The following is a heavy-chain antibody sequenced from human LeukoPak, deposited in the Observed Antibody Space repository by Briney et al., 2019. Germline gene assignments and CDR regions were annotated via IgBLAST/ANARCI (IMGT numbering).Heavy chain of an antibody. Sequence: PGGSLRLSCAASGVTFSSYAMSWVRQAPGKGLEWVSAISGSGGSTYYADSVKGRFTISRDNPKNTLYLQMNSLRAEDTAVYYCAKAEVGARYYFDYWGQGTLVTVSS. V-gene: IGHV3-23*01. D-gene: IGHD1-26*01. CDR3: AKAEVGARYYFDY. J-gene: IGHJ4*02. CDR1: GVTFSSYA. CDR2: ISGSGGST.